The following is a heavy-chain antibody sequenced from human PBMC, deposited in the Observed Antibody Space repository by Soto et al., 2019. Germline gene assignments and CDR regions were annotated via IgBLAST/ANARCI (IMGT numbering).Heavy chain of an antibody. D-gene: IGHD3-3*01. J-gene: IGHJ5*02. CDR1: GFSLSNARMG. CDR3: GRIRRDDFWSGYYSYWFDP. Sequence: QVTLKESGPVLVKPTETLTLTCTVSGFSLSNARMGVSWIRQPPGKALEWLAHIFSNDEKSYSTSLKSRLTISKDTSKSQVVLTMTNMDPVDTATYYCGRIRRDDFWSGYYSYWFDPWGQGTLVTVSS. V-gene: IGHV2-26*01. CDR2: IFSNDEK.